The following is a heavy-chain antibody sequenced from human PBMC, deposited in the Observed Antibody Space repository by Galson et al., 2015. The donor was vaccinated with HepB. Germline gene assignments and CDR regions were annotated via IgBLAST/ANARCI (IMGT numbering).Heavy chain of an antibody. J-gene: IGHJ4*02. D-gene: IGHD5-24*01. Sequence: SVKVSCKASGDTFSRYAISWVRQAPGQGLDWMGGIIPVFGTTTHAQKFQGRVKITADESTSTAYIDLSSLRSEDTAMYYCATNIDGYSRRWVFDYWGQGTLVSVSS. CDR2: IIPVFGTT. CDR1: GDTFSRYA. CDR3: ATNIDGYSRRWVFDY. V-gene: IGHV1-69*13.